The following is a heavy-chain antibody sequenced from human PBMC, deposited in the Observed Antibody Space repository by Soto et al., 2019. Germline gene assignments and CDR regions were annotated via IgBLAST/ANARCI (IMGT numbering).Heavy chain of an antibody. CDR1: GGSIRSGDSH. V-gene: IGHV4-30-4*01. D-gene: IGHD3-22*01. CDR2: IYYSGST. Sequence: SETLSLTCTVSGGSIRSGDSHWSWIRQPPGKGLEWIGYIYYSGSTYYNPSLKSRVTISLDTSKNQFSLNLNSVTAADTAVYYCARTHYSDRSGTDYWGQEXLVTVYS. J-gene: IGHJ4*02. CDR3: ARTHYSDRSGTDY.